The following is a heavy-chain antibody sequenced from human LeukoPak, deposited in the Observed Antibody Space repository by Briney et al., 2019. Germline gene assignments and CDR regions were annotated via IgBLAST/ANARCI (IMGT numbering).Heavy chain of an antibody. CDR2: IYPGDSDT. CDR1: GYSFTSYW. CDR3: ASRTRGPYEEDAFDI. Sequence: GESLKISCKGSGYSFTSYWIGWVRQMPGKGLEWMGTIYPGDSDTRYSPSFQGQVTISADKSISTAYLQWSSLKASDTAMYYCASRTRGPYEEDAFDIWGQGTMVTVSS. J-gene: IGHJ3*02. V-gene: IGHV5-51*01. D-gene: IGHD3-22*01.